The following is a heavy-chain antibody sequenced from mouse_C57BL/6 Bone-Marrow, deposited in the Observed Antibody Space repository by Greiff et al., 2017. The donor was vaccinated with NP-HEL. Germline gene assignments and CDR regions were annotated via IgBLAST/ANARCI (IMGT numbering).Heavy chain of an antibody. D-gene: IGHD2-5*01. Sequence: VQLQQSGAELVRPGASVKLSCTVSGFNIKDYYMHWVKQRPEQGLEWIGRIDPEDGDTEYAPKFQGKATMTADTSSNTAYLQLSSLTSEDTAVYYCTSRTIVTTPYYAMDYWGQGTPVTVSS. V-gene: IGHV14-1*01. CDR2: IDPEDGDT. J-gene: IGHJ4*01. CDR1: GFNIKDYY. CDR3: TSRTIVTTPYYAMDY.